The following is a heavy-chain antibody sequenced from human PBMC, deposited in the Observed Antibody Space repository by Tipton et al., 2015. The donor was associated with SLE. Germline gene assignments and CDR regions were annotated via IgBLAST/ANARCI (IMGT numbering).Heavy chain of an antibody. J-gene: IGHJ3*02. CDR1: GGSISSGAYL. V-gene: IGHV4-31*03. CDR3: ARTPYGFGDSGEGAHDI. CDR2: IYSSGTT. D-gene: IGHD3-10*01. Sequence: TLSLTCTVSGGSISSGAYLWSWIRHHSGKGLEWIGYIYSSGTTYYNPSLQSRFALSVDTSKNQFSLKVVSVTAADTAIYYCARTPYGFGDSGEGAHDIWGQGTILTVSS.